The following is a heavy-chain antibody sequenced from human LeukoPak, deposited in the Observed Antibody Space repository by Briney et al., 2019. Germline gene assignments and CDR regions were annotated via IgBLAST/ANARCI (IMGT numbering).Heavy chain of an antibody. CDR3: AGGIAMVRGGDV. CDR1: GPTFSTYW. CDR2: IKQDGSEK. V-gene: IGHV3-7*01. J-gene: IGHJ6*04. D-gene: IGHD3-10*01. Sequence: GSLRLSCAASGPTFSTYWMTWVRQAPGKGLEWVANIKQDGSEKNYVDSVKGRFTISRDNAKNSLYLQMNSLRVEDTAVYYCAGGIAMVRGGDVWGKGTTVTVSS.